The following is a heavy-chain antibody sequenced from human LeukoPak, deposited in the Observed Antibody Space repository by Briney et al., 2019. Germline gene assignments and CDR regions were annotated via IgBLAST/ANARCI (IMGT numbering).Heavy chain of an antibody. CDR2: ISYDGSNK. J-gene: IGHJ4*02. CDR3: ARVGVLLTPDY. CDR1: GFTFSSYA. D-gene: IGHD3-10*01. Sequence: PGGSLRLSCAASGFTFSSYAMHWVRQAPGKGLEWVAVISYDGSNKYYADSVKGRFTISRDNSKNTLYLRMNSLRAEDTAVYYCARVGVLLTPDYWGQGTLVTVSS. V-gene: IGHV3-30-3*01.